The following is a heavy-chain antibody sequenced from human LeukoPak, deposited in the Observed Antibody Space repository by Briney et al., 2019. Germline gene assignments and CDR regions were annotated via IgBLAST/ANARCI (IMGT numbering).Heavy chain of an antibody. Sequence: GGSLRLSCVASGFTFSAYWMIWVRQAPGEGLEWVADINQDGSDKYFVDSVKGRFTISRDNAKNSLYPRMNSLRAEDTAVYYCVRLKFNLQYSYYMDVWGKGTTVTVSS. CDR1: GFTFSAYW. V-gene: IGHV3-7*01. CDR3: VRLKFNLQYSYYMDV. D-gene: IGHD2/OR15-2a*01. CDR2: INQDGSDK. J-gene: IGHJ6*03.